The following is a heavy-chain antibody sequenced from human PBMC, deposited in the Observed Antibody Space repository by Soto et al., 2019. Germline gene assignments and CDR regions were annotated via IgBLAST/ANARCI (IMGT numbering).Heavy chain of an antibody. J-gene: IGHJ4*02. CDR1: GGTFSSDA. CDR2: IIPMLGTV. CDR3: ARSTIFGVVIVPDFDY. D-gene: IGHD3-3*01. Sequence: QVHLVQSGAEVKKPGSSVKVSCKASGGTFSSDAISWVRQAPGQGLEWMGGIIPMLGTVNYIQKFQGRVTITADESTSTAYMELRSLIPEDTAVYYCARSTIFGVVIVPDFDYWGQGSLVTVSS. V-gene: IGHV1-69*11.